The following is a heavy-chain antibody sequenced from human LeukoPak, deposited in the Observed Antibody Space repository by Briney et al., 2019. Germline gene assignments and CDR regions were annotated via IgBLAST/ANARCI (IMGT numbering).Heavy chain of an antibody. CDR3: ARDRIGKYSMDF. V-gene: IGHV3-33*08. Sequence: PRGSLRLSCAAFGYTFSNFRLKWVCQAPGKGLEWVAFVSDNGRRTYYLESVEGLFTISRDDSKNTLYLQMNSLRVEDTAVYYFARDRIGKYSMDFWGQGTLVTVSS. CDR1: GYTFSNFR. CDR2: VSDNGRRT. J-gene: IGHJ4*02. D-gene: IGHD2-15*01.